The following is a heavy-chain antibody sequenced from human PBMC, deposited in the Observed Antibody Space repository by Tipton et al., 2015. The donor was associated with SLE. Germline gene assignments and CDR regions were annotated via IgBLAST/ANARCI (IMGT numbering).Heavy chain of an antibody. Sequence: LSLTCTLSGGSISRGGYYWNWIRQPPGKGLQWIGAMFYTGSAHYNPSLKGRVAISVDTSKNVFSLNISSVTAADTAIYYCVRLRREHQIVRLGWFWGLGTLVTVSS. CDR3: VRLRREHQIVRLGWF. V-gene: IGHV4-39*07. D-gene: IGHD2/OR15-2a*01. J-gene: IGHJ1*01. CDR2: MFYTGSA. CDR1: GGSISRGGYY.